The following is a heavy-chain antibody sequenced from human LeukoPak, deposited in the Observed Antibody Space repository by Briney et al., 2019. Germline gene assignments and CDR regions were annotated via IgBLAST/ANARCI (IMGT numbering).Heavy chain of an antibody. CDR2: IYYSGST. CDR1: GGSISSSSYY. D-gene: IGHD6-13*01. CDR3: ARGGSWYALDY. V-gene: IGHV4-39*01. J-gene: IGHJ4*02. Sequence: SETLSLTCTVSGGSISSSSYYWGWIRQPPGKGLEWIGSIYYSGSTYYNPSLKSRVTISVDTSKNQFSLKLSSVTAADTAVYYCARGGSWYALDYWGQGTLVTVSS.